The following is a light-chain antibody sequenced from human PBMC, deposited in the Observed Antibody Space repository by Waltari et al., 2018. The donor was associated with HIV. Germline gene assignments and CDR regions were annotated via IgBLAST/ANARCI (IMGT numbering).Light chain of an antibody. CDR2: DVT. J-gene: IGLJ2*01. V-gene: IGLV2-11*01. CDR1: SSDVGGYDY. CDR3: SSYAGIYTPVV. Sequence: QSALTQPRSVSGSPGQSVTISCTGTSSDVGGYDYVPWYQQYPGKAPKIISYDVTQRPSGVPDRFSGSKSGNTASLTISGLQADDEADYFCSSYAGIYTPVVFGGGTTLTVL.